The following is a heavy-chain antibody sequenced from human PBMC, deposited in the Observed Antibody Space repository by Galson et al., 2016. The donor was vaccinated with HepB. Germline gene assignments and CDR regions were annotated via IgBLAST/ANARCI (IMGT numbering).Heavy chain of an antibody. J-gene: IGHJ6*02. CDR2: IRSKAYGGTT. V-gene: IGHV3-49*03. D-gene: IGHD3-3*01. CDR1: GFTFGDYA. CDR3: WRDDFWSGYSICYYYYGMDV. Sequence: SLRLSCAASGFTFGDYAMSWFRQAPGKGLEWVGFIRSKAYGGTTEYAASVKGRFTISRDDSKSIAYLQMNSLKTEDTAVYYCWRDDFWSGYSICYYYYGMDVWGQGTTVTVSS.